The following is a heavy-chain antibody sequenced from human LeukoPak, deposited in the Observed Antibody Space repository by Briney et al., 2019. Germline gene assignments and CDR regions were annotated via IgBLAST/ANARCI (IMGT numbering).Heavy chain of an antibody. CDR1: VGSINSGNW. CDR3: AAAPILRGEGGEHYKYGMDV. Sequence: SETLSLTCGVSVGSINSGNWWTWVRPSPGKGLEWIGEIHHNGTRNYNPSLKSRVTISADTFKNHFSLIVTSLTAADTAGYYCAAAPILRGEGGEHYKYGMDVWGQGTTVIVSS. J-gene: IGHJ6*02. D-gene: IGHD2-2*02. V-gene: IGHV4/OR15-8*01. CDR2: IHHNGTR.